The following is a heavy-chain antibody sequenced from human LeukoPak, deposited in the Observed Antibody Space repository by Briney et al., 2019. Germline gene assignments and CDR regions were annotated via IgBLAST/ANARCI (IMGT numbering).Heavy chain of an antibody. CDR3: ARMRGYSLGYWYLDV. J-gene: IGHJ2*01. CDR2: ISGYNGNT. V-gene: IGHV1-18*01. Sequence: GASVKVSCKASGYTFTSYGISWVRQAPGQGLEWMGWISGYNGNTNYAQKLQDRVTMTTDTSTSTAYMGLRSLRSDDTAVYYCARMRGYSLGYWYLDVWGRGTLVSVSS. D-gene: IGHD5-18*01. CDR1: GYTFTSYG.